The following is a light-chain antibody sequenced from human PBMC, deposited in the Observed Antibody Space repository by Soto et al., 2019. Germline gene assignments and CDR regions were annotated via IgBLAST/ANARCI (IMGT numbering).Light chain of an antibody. CDR3: QQRGNWPQT. CDR1: QSVSSF. V-gene: IGKV3-11*01. Sequence: EIVLTQSPATLSLSPGERATLSCRASQSVSSFLVWYQQKPGQAPRLLISDASNRATGIPARFSGSGSGTDFTLTISSLEPEDFAVYYCQQRGNWPQTFGQGTKVEIK. J-gene: IGKJ1*01. CDR2: DAS.